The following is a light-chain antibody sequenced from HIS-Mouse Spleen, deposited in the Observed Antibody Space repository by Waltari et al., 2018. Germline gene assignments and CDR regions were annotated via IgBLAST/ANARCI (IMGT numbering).Light chain of an antibody. V-gene: IGKV4-1*01. Sequence: DIVMTQSPDSLAVSMGERATINCKSSQSVFYSSNNKNYLAWYQQKPGQPPKRIIYWASTRESGVPHRFSGSGSGTDFTLTISSLQAEDVVVYYCQQYYSTPPFGGGTKVEIK. CDR1: QSVFYSSNNKNY. CDR3: QQYYSTPP. J-gene: IGKJ4*01. CDR2: WAS.